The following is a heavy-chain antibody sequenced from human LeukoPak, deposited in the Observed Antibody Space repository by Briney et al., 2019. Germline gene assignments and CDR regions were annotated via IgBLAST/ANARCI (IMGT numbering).Heavy chain of an antibody. CDR2: IRNDGSNK. D-gene: IGHD3-9*01. V-gene: IGHV3-30*02. Sequence: GGSLRLSCAASGFTFSSYGMDWVRQAPGKGLEWVAFIRNDGSNKYYADSVKGRFTISRDNSKNTLYLQMNSLRAEDTAVHYCAKDLNYDILAGDDAFDIWGQGTMVIVSS. CDR3: AKDLNYDILAGDDAFDI. J-gene: IGHJ3*02. CDR1: GFTFSSYG.